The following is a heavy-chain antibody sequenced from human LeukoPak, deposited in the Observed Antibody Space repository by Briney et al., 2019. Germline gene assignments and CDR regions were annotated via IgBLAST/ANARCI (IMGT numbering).Heavy chain of an antibody. CDR1: GFTFSSYC. J-gene: IGHJ4*02. D-gene: IGHD6-13*01. V-gene: IGHV3-23*01. Sequence: GGSLRLSCAASGFTFSSYCMSWVRQAPGKGLEWVSAISRSGDSTYYADSVKGRFTISRDNSKSKLYLQVNSLRAEDTAVYYCVKDEPGSSWYNWGQGTLATVSS. CDR3: VKDEPGSSWYN. CDR2: ISRSGDST.